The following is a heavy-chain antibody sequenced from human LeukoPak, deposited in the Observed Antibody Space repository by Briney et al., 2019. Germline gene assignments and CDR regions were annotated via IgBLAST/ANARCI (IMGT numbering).Heavy chain of an antibody. CDR1: GYTFTSYY. CDR2: INPSGGST. V-gene: IGHV1-46*01. CDR3: ARVQGWSWDY. D-gene: IGHD1-26*01. J-gene: IGHJ4*02. Sequence: ASVKVSCKASGYTFTSYYMHWVRQAPGQGPEWMGIINPSGGSTSYAQKLQGRVTMTTDTSTSTAYMELRSLRSDDTAVYYCARVQGWSWDYWGQGTLVTVSS.